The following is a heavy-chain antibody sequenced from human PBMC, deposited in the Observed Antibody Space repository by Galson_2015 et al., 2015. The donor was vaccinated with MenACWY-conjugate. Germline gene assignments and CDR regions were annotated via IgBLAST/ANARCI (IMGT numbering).Heavy chain of an antibody. CDR1: GGTFSSYS. CDR2: IIPILGIT. V-gene: IGHV1-69*04. D-gene: IGHD5-12*01. J-gene: IGHJ6*02. CDR3: ARDIVTTLNPIEYSYHAMDV. Sequence: SVKVSCKASGGTFSSYSLNWVRQAPGQGLEWMGRIIPILGITNYAQKFLGRVTITADKYTNTAYMELSSLRSEDTAVYHCARDIVTTLNPIEYSYHAMDVWGQGTTVTVSS.